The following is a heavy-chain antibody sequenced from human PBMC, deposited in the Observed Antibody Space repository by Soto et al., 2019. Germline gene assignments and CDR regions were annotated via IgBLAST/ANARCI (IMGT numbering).Heavy chain of an antibody. J-gene: IGHJ4*02. CDR3: TRQHPLDSSAWYN. CDR2: IYPGDSET. CDR1: GYSFTSFW. V-gene: IGHV5-51*01. Sequence: ESLKISCKGSGYSFTSFWIGWVRQMPGKGPEWLGIIYPGDSETRYSPSSQGQVTISADRSISTAYLQWNSLKASDTAIYYCTRQHPLDSSAWYNWGQGTQVTVSS. D-gene: IGHD6-19*01.